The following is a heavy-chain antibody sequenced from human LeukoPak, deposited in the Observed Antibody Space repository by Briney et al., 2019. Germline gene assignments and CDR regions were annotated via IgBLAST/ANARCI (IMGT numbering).Heavy chain of an antibody. V-gene: IGHV4-34*01. D-gene: IGHD3-3*01. J-gene: IGHJ5*02. CDR2: INHSGST. Sequence: PSETLSLTCAVYGGSFSGYYWSWIRQPPGKGLEWIGEINHSGSTNYNPSLKSRVTIPVDTSKNQFSLKLSSVTAADTAVYYCARVVGYDFWSGYYNAYNWFDPWGQGTLVTVSS. CDR1: GGSFSGYY. CDR3: ARVVGYDFWSGYYNAYNWFDP.